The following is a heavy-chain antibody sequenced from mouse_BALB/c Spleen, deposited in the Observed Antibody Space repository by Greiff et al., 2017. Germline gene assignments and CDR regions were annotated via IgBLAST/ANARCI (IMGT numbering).Heavy chain of an antibody. J-gene: IGHJ3*01. CDR3: VYDYDGFAY. D-gene: IGHD2-4*01. V-gene: IGHV1S132*01. CDR1: GYTFTSYW. Sequence: QVQLQQSGAELVKPGASVKLSCKTSGYTFTSYWIQWVKQRPGQGLGWIGEIFPGTGTTYYNEKFKGKATLTIDTSSSTAYMQLSSLTSEDSAVYFCVYDYDGFAYWGQGTLVTVSA. CDR2: IFPGTGTT.